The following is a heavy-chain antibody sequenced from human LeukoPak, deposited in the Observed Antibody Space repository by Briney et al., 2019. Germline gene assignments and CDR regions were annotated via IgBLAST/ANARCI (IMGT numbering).Heavy chain of an antibody. CDR2: INPNSGGT. Sequence: ASVKVSCKASGYTFTGYYMHWVRQAPGQGLEWMGWINPNSGGTNYAQKFQGRVTMTRDTSISTVYMELGRLRSDDTAVYYCAKDRAVATIGGIDYWGQGTLVTVSS. CDR1: GYTFTGYY. V-gene: IGHV1-2*02. J-gene: IGHJ4*02. D-gene: IGHD5-12*01. CDR3: AKDRAVATIGGIDY.